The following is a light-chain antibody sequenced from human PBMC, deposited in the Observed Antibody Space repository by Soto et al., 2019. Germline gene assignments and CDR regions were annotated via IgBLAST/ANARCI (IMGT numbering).Light chain of an antibody. CDR3: QQYNNWPRT. V-gene: IGKV3-15*01. Sequence: EIVMTQSPATLSASPGERATLSCRASQSVSSNLAWYQQKPGQAPRLLIYRASTSATGIPARFSGSGSGTEFTLTISSLQSEDFAVYYCQQYNNWPRTFGQGTKVELK. J-gene: IGKJ1*01. CDR1: QSVSSN. CDR2: RAS.